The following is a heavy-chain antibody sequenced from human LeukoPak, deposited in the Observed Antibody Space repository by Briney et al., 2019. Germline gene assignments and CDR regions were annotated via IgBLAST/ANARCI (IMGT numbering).Heavy chain of an antibody. CDR1: GFTFSSYW. J-gene: IGHJ4*02. V-gene: IGHV3-74*01. D-gene: IGHD2-15*01. CDR3: AKDDLGYCSGGSCYGHDY. Sequence: GGSLRLSCAASGFTFSSYWMHWVRQAPGKGLVWVSRINSDGSSTSYADSVKGRFTISRDNAKNTLYLQMNSLRAEDTAVYYCAKDDLGYCSGGSCYGHDYWGQGTLVTVSS. CDR2: INSDGSST.